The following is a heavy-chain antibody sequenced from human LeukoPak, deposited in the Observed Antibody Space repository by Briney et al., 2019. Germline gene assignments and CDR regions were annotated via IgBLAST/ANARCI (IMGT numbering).Heavy chain of an antibody. D-gene: IGHD3-10*01. CDR3: ARAPAAVRRDQFDY. Sequence: PGGSLRLSCAASGFTFSGHWVSWVRQAPGKGLEWVAKIKQDGSEKYYVDSVEGRFTISRDNAKNSLYLQMNSLRPEDTAVYYCARAPAAVRRDQFDYWGPGTLVTVSS. V-gene: IGHV3-7*04. J-gene: IGHJ4*02. CDR2: IKQDGSEK. CDR1: GFTFSGHW.